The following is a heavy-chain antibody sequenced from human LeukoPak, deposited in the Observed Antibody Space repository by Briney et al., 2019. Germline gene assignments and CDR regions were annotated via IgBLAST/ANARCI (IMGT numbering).Heavy chain of an antibody. D-gene: IGHD1-26*01. CDR3: ARGGLGSWTFDS. CDR2: ISSTGSTM. Sequence: PGGSLRLSCAASGFTLSSYSMNWVRQAPGKGLEWVSYISSTGSTMYHADSVKGRFTISRDHAENSLYLQMNSLRAEDTAVYYCARGGLGSWTFDSWGQGTLVTVSS. V-gene: IGHV3-48*04. CDR1: GFTLSSYS. J-gene: IGHJ4*02.